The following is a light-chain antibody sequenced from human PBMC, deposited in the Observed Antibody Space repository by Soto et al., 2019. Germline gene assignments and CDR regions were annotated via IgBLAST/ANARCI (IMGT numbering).Light chain of an antibody. CDR2: DTS. CDR3: QHYNNWPIT. CDR1: QTLSNSF. J-gene: IGKJ5*01. V-gene: IGKV3D-20*02. Sequence: EIVLTQSPGTLSLSPGERATLSCRASQTLSNSFIAWYQQNPGQAPRLLIYDTSSRATGVPDRYSGSGSGTDFTLTISSLQAADFAVYHCQHYNNWPITFGQGTRLEI.